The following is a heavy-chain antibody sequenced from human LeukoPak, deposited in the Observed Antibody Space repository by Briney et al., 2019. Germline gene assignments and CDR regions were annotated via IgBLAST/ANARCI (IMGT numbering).Heavy chain of an antibody. CDR1: GYRFPSYW. J-gene: IGHJ4*02. V-gene: IGHV5-51*01. CDR3: ARRGSDYSDTTDYYVDH. CDR2: IYRYNSGS. D-gene: IGHD3-22*01. Sequence: GPSLHISFQGSGYRFPSYWIAWVRQMPGKGLEWLGIIYRYNSGSRYSPSFQRHVTISADKSSITAYLQWSSLKASDTAMYFCARRGSDYSDTTDYYVDHWGQGTPVSVSS.